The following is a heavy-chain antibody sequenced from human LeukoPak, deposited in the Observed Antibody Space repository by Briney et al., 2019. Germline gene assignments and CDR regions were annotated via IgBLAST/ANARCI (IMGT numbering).Heavy chain of an antibody. V-gene: IGHV4-4*07. Sequence: SETLSLTCTVSGASISDYYWSWIRQSAGKGLEWIGRISTTGSTYYNPSFQSRVTMSADPSKTLFFLRLRSVTAADTAVYYCTSADSGIYRQFNYWGQGTLVTVSS. CDR3: TSADSGIYRQFNY. CDR2: ISTTGST. J-gene: IGHJ4*02. CDR1: GASISDYY. D-gene: IGHD1-26*01.